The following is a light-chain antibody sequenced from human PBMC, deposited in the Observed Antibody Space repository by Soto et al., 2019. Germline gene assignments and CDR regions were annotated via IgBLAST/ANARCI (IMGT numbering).Light chain of an antibody. CDR2: AAS. CDR3: QQANNIPFT. CDR1: QDIRSW. Sequence: DIQMTQSPSSMSASVGDRVTIACRASQDIRSWLAWYQQKPGKAPKVLIQAASKLQDGVPSRFSGSGSGTDFTLTISNLQPEDVATYFGQQANNIPFTFGPGTKVDIK. V-gene: IGKV1-12*01. J-gene: IGKJ3*01.